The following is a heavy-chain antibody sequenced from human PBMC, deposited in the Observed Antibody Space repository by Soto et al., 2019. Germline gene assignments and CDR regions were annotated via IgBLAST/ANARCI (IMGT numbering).Heavy chain of an antibody. CDR1: GGSISSSSYY. CDR2: IYYSGST. V-gene: IGHV4-39*01. Sequence: SETLSLTCTVSGGSISSSSYYWGWIRQPPGKGLEWIGSIYYSGSTYYNPSLKSRVTISVDTSKNQFSLKLSSVTAADTAVYYCARNPEVIDYWGQGTLVTVSS. CDR3: ARNPEVIDY. J-gene: IGHJ4*02.